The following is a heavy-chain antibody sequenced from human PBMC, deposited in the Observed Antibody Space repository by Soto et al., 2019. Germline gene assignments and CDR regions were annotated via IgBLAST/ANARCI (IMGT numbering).Heavy chain of an antibody. D-gene: IGHD3-10*01. CDR1: GGSINSGGNY. J-gene: IGHJ4*02. V-gene: IGHV4-31*11. Sequence: QVQLQESGPGLVKPSQTLSLTCAVSGGSINSGGNYWTWIRQHPGKGLEWIGDIYSTGSTYYTPSLKSGSTLSVDTSKNQFSLILSSVTAADTSVYYCATGPVYYYGSGSYYNFDYWGQGALVTVSS. CDR2: IYSTGST. CDR3: ATGPVYYYGSGSYYNFDY.